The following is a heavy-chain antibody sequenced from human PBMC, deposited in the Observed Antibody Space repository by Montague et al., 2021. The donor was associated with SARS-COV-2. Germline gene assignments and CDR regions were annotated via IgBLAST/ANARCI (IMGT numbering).Heavy chain of an antibody. J-gene: IGHJ4*02. CDR3: AHRVPAVAAFDY. Sequence: PALVKPTQTLTLTCTFSGFSLSTRTVGVGWIRQPPGKALEWLAPIYWDDDKRYSPSLKSRRTITKVTSKNQVVLTMTNMDAVDTASYYCAHRVPAVAAFDYWGQGTLVTVSS. CDR2: IYWDDDK. CDR1: GFSLSTRTVG. V-gene: IGHV2-5*02. D-gene: IGHD6-13*01.